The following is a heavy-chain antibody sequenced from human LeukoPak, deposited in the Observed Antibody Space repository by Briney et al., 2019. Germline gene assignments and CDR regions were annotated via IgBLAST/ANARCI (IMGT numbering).Heavy chain of an antibody. J-gene: IGHJ4*02. CDR3: VRHDDGAWYSLDY. CDR1: GYSFTTYW. D-gene: IGHD4-17*01. V-gene: IGHV5-51*01. Sequence: PGESLKISCKTSGYSFTTYWIAWVRQMPEKGLDWMGIIHPGDSNARYSPSFQGQVTISADTSISTAYLQWSSLKASDTAIYYCVRHDDGAWYSLDYWGQGTPVTVSS. CDR2: IHPGDSNA.